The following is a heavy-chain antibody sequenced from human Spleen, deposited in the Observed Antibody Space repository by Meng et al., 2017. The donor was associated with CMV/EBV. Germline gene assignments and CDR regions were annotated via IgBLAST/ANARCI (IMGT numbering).Heavy chain of an antibody. CDR1: GGSISSYY. V-gene: IGHV4-59*12. J-gene: IGHJ4*02. Sequence: SETLSLTCTVSGGSISSYYWSWIRQPPGKGLEWIGYIYYSGSTNYNPSLKSRVTISVDTSKKQFSLKLDSVTAADAAVYYCAGRRSYRSSGVDWGQGTLVTVSS. CDR3: AGRRSYRSSGVD. D-gene: IGHD1-26*01. CDR2: IYYSGST.